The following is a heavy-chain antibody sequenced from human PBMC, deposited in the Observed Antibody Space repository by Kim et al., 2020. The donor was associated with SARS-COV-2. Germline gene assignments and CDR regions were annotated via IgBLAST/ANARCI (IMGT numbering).Heavy chain of an antibody. V-gene: IGHV3-23*01. D-gene: IGHD3-16*02. J-gene: IGHJ3*02. Sequence: DSVKGRFTISRDNSKSTLYLQMNSLRAEDKAIYYCAKTLREAINDAFDIWGHGTIVTVSS. CDR3: AKTLREAINDAFDI.